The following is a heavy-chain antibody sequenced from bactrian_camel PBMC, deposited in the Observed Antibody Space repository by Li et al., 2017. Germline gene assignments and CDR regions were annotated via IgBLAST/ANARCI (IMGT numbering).Heavy chain of an antibody. D-gene: IGHD3*01. CDR1: GYNYSTYC. J-gene: IGHJ7*01. Sequence: VQLVESGGGSVQAGGSLRLSCKASGYNYSTYCMGWFRQAPGKEREGVAAISGDSTTVYADSVKGRFTISRDNSKNTLYLEMSSLKPEDTAMYYCAAERHSRCRCEYYLRRPDAMDDWGAGTQVTVS. CDR2: ISGDSTT. V-gene: IGHV3S53*01.